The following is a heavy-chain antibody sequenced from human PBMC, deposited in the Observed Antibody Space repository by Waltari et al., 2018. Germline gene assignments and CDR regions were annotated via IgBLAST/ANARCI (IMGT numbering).Heavy chain of an antibody. D-gene: IGHD4-17*01. CDR2: IYHSGST. CDR3: ATTVTTLVYFDY. J-gene: IGHJ4*02. CDR1: GYSISSGYY. Sequence: QVQLQESGPGLVKPSETLSLTCPVPGYSISSGYYWGWIRQPPGKGLEWIVSIYHSGSTYYNPSLKSRVTISVDTSKNQFSLKLSSVTAADTAVYYCATTVTTLVYFDYWGQGTLVTVSS. V-gene: IGHV4-38-2*01.